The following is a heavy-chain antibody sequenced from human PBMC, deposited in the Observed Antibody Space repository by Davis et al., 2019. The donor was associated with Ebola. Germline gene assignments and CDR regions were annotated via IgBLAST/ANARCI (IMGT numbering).Heavy chain of an antibody. V-gene: IGHV4-59*12. CDR1: GGSISSYY. J-gene: IGHJ6*02. Sequence: SETLSLTCTVSGGSISSYYWSWIRQPPGKGLEWIGYIYYSGSTNYNPSLKSRVTISVDTSKNQFSLKLSSVTAADTAVYYWWNVEVVVVPTDIRWDYGMDVWGQGTTVTVSS. CDR3: WNVEVVVVPTDIRWDYGMDV. D-gene: IGHD2-2*01. CDR2: IYYSGST.